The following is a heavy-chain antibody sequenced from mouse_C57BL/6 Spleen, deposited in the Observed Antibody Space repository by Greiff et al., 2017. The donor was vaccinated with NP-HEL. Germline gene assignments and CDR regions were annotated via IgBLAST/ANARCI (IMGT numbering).Heavy chain of an antibody. CDR2: IDPSDSYT. V-gene: IGHV1-59*01. CDR3: AGILSGLPDYYAMGY. Sequence: QVQLQQPGAELVRPGTSVKLSCKASGYTFTSYWMHWVKQRPGQGLEWIGVIDPSDSYTNYNQKFKGKATLTVDTSSSTAYMQLSSLTSEDSAVYNCAGILSGLPDYYAMGYWGQGTSVTVAS. J-gene: IGHJ4*01. CDR1: GYTFTSYW. D-gene: IGHD6-2*01.